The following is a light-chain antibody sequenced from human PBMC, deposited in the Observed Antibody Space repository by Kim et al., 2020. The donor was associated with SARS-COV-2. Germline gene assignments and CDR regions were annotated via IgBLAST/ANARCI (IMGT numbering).Light chain of an antibody. J-gene: IGKJ4*01. CDR3: QQYVNFVT. V-gene: IGKV1-33*01. Sequence: SASVGDRVTISCQASQDIRKHLKWYQQKPGKAPKRLINDVSNLEIGVPSRFSGSGYGIYFTFTISSLQPEDVATYYCQQYVNFVTFGGGTKVDIK. CDR1: QDIRKH. CDR2: DVS.